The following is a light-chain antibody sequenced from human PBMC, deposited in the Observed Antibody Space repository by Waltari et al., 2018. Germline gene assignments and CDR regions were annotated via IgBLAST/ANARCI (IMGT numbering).Light chain of an antibody. CDR1: RPNIGMNF. Sequence: QSALTQPPSVSAAPGQKVTISCSGSRPNIGMNFVSWYQQLPGTAPRLVIYNDNRRQSVIPDRVSGSKAGTSSTLAITGLQTGDEADYYCATWDSSLTCVFGGGTKLAVL. V-gene: IGLV1-51*01. J-gene: IGLJ3*02. CDR2: NDN. CDR3: ATWDSSLTCV.